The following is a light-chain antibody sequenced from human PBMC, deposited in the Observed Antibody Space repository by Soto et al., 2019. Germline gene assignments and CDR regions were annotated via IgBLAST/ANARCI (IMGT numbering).Light chain of an antibody. CDR1: SSNIGEGYD. J-gene: IGLJ1*01. CDR3: QSYDSSLSGFYV. Sequence: QSVLTQPPSVSGAPGQRVTISCTGTSSNIGEGYDVHWYQQLPGTAPKLLIYGNSNRPSGVPDRVSGSKSGTSASLAITGLQVEDEADAYCQSYDSSLSGFYVFGTGTKVTVL. CDR2: GNS. V-gene: IGLV1-40*01.